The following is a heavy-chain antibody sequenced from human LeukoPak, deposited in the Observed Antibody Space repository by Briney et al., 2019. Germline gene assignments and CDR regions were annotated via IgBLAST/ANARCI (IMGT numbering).Heavy chain of an antibody. J-gene: IGHJ6*02. CDR1: GGSISSYY. Sequence: SETPSLTCTVSGGSISSYYWSWIRQPPGKGLEWIGYIYYSGSTNYNPSLKSRVTISVDTSKNQFSLKLSSVTAADTAVYYCARDMAAYYYGSGSPYYYYGMDVWGQGTTVTVSS. V-gene: IGHV4-59*01. CDR2: IYYSGST. CDR3: ARDMAAYYYGSGSPYYYYGMDV. D-gene: IGHD3-10*01.